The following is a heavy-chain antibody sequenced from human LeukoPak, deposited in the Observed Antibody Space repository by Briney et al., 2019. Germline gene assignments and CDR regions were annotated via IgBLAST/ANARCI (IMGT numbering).Heavy chain of an antibody. D-gene: IGHD3-9*01. Sequence: SETLSLTCAVYGGSFSGYYWSWIRQPPGKGLEWIGEINHSGSTNYNPSLKSRVTISVDTSRNQFSLKLSSVTAADTAVYYCALQYYDILTGYYSDYWGQGTLVTVSS. CDR1: GGSFSGYY. CDR3: ALQYYDILTGYYSDY. J-gene: IGHJ4*02. V-gene: IGHV4-34*01. CDR2: INHSGST.